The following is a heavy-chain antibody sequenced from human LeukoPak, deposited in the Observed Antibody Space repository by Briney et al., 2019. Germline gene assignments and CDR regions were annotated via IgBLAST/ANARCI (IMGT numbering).Heavy chain of an antibody. CDR1: GGSISSGDYF. J-gene: IGHJ4*02. CDR3: AKEGFGDDYFDY. CDR2: IYTSGSI. Sequence: SETLSLTCTVSGGSISSGDYFWSWIRQPAGKGLEWIGRIYTSGSINYNPSLKSRVTISRDTSKNQFSLRLSSVTAADTAVYYCAKEGFGDDYFDYWGQGTLVTVSS. D-gene: IGHD3-10*01. V-gene: IGHV4-61*02.